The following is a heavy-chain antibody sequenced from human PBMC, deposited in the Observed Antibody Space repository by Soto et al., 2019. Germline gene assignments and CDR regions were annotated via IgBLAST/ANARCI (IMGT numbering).Heavy chain of an antibody. J-gene: IGHJ4*02. Sequence: GASVKVSCKASGYIFTGYYMHWVRQAPGQGLEWMGWINPNSGGTNYAQRFQGRVTMTRDTSISTAYMELSRLRSDDTAVYYCARDRIAVEFDYWGQGTLVTVSS. V-gene: IGHV1-2*02. CDR3: ARDRIAVEFDY. D-gene: IGHD6-19*01. CDR1: GYIFTGYY. CDR2: INPNSGGT.